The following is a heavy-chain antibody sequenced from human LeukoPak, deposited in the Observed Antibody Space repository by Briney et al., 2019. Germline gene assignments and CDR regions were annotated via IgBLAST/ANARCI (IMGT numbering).Heavy chain of an antibody. J-gene: IGHJ4*02. CDR1: GFTFSDYY. Sequence: GGSLRLSCAASGFTFSDYYMSWIRQAPGKGLEWVSYISSSSSYTNYADSVKGRFTISRDNAKNSLYLQMNSLRAEDTAVYYCARDGIESSGWGGFDYWGQGTLVTVSS. V-gene: IGHV3-11*06. CDR2: ISSSSSYT. D-gene: IGHD6-19*01. CDR3: ARDGIESSGWGGFDY.